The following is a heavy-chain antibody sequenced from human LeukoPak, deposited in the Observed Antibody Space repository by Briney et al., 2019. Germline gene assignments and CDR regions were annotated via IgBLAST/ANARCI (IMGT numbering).Heavy chain of an antibody. D-gene: IGHD3-22*01. CDR2: IIPILGIA. J-gene: IGHJ4*02. V-gene: IGHV1-69*04. CDR1: GGTFSSYA. CDR3: AKGRITMIVVVPDY. Sequence: SVKVSCKASGGTFSSYAISWVRQAPGQGLEWMGRIIPILGIANYAQKFQGRVTITADKSTSTAYMELSSLRSEDTAVYYCAKGRITMIVVVPDYWGQGTLVTVSS.